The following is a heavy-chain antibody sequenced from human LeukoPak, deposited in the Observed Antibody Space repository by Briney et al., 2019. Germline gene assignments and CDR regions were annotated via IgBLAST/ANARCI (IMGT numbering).Heavy chain of an antibody. V-gene: IGHV3-74*01. D-gene: IGHD3-22*01. CDR2: INSDGSST. CDR3: ARDPLGYDSSGYYDY. Sequence: GGALLLSCAASGFPFSSYWMHWARPAPGKGLVWVSRINSDGSSTSYAVSVKGRFTISRDNAKNTLYLQMNSLRAEDTAVYYCARDPLGYDSSGYYDYWGQGTLVTVSS. CDR1: GFPFSSYW. J-gene: IGHJ4*02.